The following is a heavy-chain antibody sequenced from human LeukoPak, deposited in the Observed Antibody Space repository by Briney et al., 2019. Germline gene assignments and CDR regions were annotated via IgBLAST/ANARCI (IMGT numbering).Heavy chain of an antibody. CDR1: GFTVSSTY. Sequence: GGSLRLSCAASGFTVSSTYMSWVRQAPGKGLEWVSIIYSGGATYYADSVRGRFTISRDNSKNTLYLQMNSLRAEDTAVYYCAKEGYCSSTSCYGRQEYIDYFDYWGQGTLVTVSS. D-gene: IGHD2-2*01. CDR3: AKEGYCSSTSCYGRQEYIDYFDY. V-gene: IGHV3-66*01. J-gene: IGHJ4*02. CDR2: IYSGGAT.